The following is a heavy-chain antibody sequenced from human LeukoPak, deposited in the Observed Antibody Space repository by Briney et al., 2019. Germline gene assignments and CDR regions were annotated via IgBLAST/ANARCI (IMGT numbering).Heavy chain of an antibody. CDR1: GFTFSSYA. CDR3: AGDSSSWHIPLDY. J-gene: IGHJ4*02. CDR2: ISYDGSNR. V-gene: IGHV3-30*04. Sequence: PGGSLRLSCAASGFTFSSYAMHWVRQAPGKGLEWVAVISYDGSNRYYADSVKGRFTISRDNSKNTLYLQMSSLRAEDTAVYYCAGDSSSWHIPLDYWGQGTLVTVSS. D-gene: IGHD6-13*01.